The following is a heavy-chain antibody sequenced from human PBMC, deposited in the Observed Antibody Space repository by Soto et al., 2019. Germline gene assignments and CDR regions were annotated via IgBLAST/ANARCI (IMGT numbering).Heavy chain of an antibody. Sequence: QVQLQQWGAGLLKPSETLSLTCAVYGGSFSGYYWSWIRQPPGKGLEWIGEINHSGSTNYNPSLKSRVTISVDTSKNQFSLKLSSVNAADTAVYYCARGQSSLLLDCWGQGVLVTVSS. CDR2: INHSGST. CDR3: ARGQSSLLLDC. V-gene: IGHV4-34*01. CDR1: GGSFSGYY. J-gene: IGHJ4*02. D-gene: IGHD2-8*02.